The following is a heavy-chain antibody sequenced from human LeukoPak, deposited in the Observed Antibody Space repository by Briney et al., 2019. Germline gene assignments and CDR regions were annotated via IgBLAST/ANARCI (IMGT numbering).Heavy chain of an antibody. Sequence: ASVKVSCKASGYTFTSYYMHWVRQARGQRLEWIGWIVVGSGNTNYAQKFQERVTITRDMSTSTAYMELSSLRSEDTAVYYCAAGLLWFGAHDAFDIWGQGTMVTVSS. CDR3: AAGLLWFGAHDAFDI. CDR1: GYTFTSYY. D-gene: IGHD3-10*01. J-gene: IGHJ3*02. V-gene: IGHV1-58*02. CDR2: IVVGSGNT.